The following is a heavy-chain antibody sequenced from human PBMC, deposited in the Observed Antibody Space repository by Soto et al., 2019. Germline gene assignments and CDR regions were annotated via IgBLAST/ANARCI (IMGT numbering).Heavy chain of an antibody. D-gene: IGHD2-15*01. CDR1: GGSFRRAA. CDR3: ARGHEFGGNSDAFGV. Sequence: QVQLVQSGAEVKKPGSSVTVSCQASGGSFRRAALNWLRQAPGQGPEWMGNILPSFGTADYAQKFQGRVTVTADMSTTTVYMELNTVRVEDTAVYYCARGHEFGGNSDAFGVWGQGTTVIVSS. V-gene: IGHV1-69*14. J-gene: IGHJ3*01. CDR2: ILPSFGTA.